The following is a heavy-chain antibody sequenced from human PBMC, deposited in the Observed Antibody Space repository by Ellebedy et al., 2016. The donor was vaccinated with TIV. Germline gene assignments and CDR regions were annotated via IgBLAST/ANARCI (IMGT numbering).Heavy chain of an antibody. J-gene: IGHJ3*01. D-gene: IGHD2-2*02. CDR1: GYIFDNRG. V-gene: IGHV1-18*01. Sequence: AASVKVSCKASGYIFDNRGVTWVRQAPGQGLECMGWIHSHNGKTWYVQKFKGRVTMITDPATQTAYMELSSLRADDPAVYYCGRGEYPGAIDVWGQGTVVIVSS. CDR3: GRGEYPGAIDV. CDR2: IHSHNGKT.